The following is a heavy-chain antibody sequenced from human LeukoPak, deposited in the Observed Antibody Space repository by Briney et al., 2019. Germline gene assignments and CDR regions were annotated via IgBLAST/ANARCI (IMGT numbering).Heavy chain of an antibody. V-gene: IGHV4-59*08. CDR3: ARHDGSSWYYAFDV. J-gene: IGHJ3*01. D-gene: IGHD6-13*01. CDR1: GVSISSYY. CDR2: IYYSGST. Sequence: SEALSLTCTVSGVSISSYYWSWIRQPPGKGLEWIGYIYYSGSTNYNPSPKSRVTISLDTSKHQFSLKLSSVTAADTAVYYCARHDGSSWYYAFDVWGQGTMVTVSS.